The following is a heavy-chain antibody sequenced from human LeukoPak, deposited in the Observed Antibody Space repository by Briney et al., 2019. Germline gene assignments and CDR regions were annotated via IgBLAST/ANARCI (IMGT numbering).Heavy chain of an antibody. CDR2: VIPLFGTT. V-gene: IGHV1-69*01. CDR3: ARRYTYYYDSSGSPQTYYFDY. CDR1: GGTVSSYA. Sequence: ASVKVSFKASGGTVSSYAISWVRQAPGQGLEWMGVVIPLFGTTNYAQKFQGRGTITADASTSTAYMELSSLRSEDTAVYYCARRYTYYYDSSGSPQTYYFDYWGQGTLVTVSS. J-gene: IGHJ4*02. D-gene: IGHD3-22*01.